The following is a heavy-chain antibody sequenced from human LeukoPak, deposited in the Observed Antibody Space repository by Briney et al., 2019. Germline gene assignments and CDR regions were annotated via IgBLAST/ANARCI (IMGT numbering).Heavy chain of an antibody. J-gene: IGHJ4*02. CDR3: SRGLVRPYYGFGD. D-gene: IGHD3-10*01. CDR2: ISTDGTST. Sequence: GESLRLSCAASGFTFNAYWMHLLRQAPGKGLVWVSRISTDGTSTFYADSVKGRFTISRDNAKNTVYLQMNSLRAEDMGVYYCSRGLVRPYYGFGDWGQGTLVTVSS. CDR1: GFTFNAYW. V-gene: IGHV3-74*01.